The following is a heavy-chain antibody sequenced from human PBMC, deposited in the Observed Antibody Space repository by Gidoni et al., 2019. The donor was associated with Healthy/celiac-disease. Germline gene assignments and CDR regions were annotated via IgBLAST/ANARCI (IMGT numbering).Heavy chain of an antibody. CDR3: AAESPGTMIVVVIYLIVWYYYYYMDV. V-gene: IGHV1-58*01. J-gene: IGHJ6*03. CDR1: GFTFTSSP. D-gene: IGHD3-22*01. CDR2: IVVGSGNT. Sequence: QLQLVQSGPEVKKPGTSVKVSCKASGFTFTSSPVQWVRQARGQRLEWIGWIVVGSGNTNYAQKFQERVTITRDMSTSTAYMELSSLRSEDTAVYYCAAESPGTMIVVVIYLIVWYYYYYMDVWGKGTTVTVSS.